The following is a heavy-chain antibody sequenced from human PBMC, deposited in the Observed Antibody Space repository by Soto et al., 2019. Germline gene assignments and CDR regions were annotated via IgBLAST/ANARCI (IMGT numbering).Heavy chain of an antibody. J-gene: IGHJ4*02. CDR2: ISYDGSNK. Sequence: GGSLRLSCAASGFTFSGYAMHWVRQAPGKGLEWVAVISYDGSNKYYADSVKGRFTISRDNSKNTLYPQMNSLRAEDTAVYYCARVPEYSSSWYWFLDYWGQGTLVTVSS. V-gene: IGHV3-30-3*01. CDR1: GFTFSGYA. D-gene: IGHD6-13*01. CDR3: ARVPEYSSSWYWFLDY.